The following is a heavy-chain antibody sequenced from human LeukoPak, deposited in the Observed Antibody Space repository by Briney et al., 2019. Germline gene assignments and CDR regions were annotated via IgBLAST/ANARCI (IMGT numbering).Heavy chain of an antibody. V-gene: IGHV3-7*01. CDR3: ARLAPYYGTGII. CDR2: IKEDGSEK. Sequence: GGSLRLSCAASGFTFSPYWMSWVRQAPGKGLEWVATIKEDGSEKYYVDSVKGRFTISRDNAKNSLYLQMSSLRAEDTAVYYCARLAPYYGTGIIWGQGTVVTVSS. J-gene: IGHJ3*02. CDR1: GFTFSPYW. D-gene: IGHD3-10*01.